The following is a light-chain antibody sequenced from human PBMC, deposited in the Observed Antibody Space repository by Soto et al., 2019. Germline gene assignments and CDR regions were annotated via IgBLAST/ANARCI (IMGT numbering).Light chain of an antibody. J-gene: IGKJ1*01. V-gene: IGKV1-13*02. CDR2: DAS. Sequence: ANRLNQAPPSMSTTVGDRVTITFRASQGISSHLAWYQQKPGKAPKVLIYDASSLESGVPSRFSGSGSGTEFILAISSLQPDDFASYCCQHYGGMWTFAQVAKVDIK. CDR3: QHYGGMWT. CDR1: QGISSH.